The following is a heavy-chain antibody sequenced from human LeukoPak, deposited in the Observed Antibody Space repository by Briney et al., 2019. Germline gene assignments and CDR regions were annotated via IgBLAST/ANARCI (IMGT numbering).Heavy chain of an antibody. CDR3: TRRYYYNLGSFPFDF. J-gene: IGHJ4*02. CDR1: GGPFSGYF. V-gene: IGHV4-34*01. Sequence: SETLSLTCAVSGGPFSGYFWSWIRQSSGKGLEWIGEIHNSGTTNYNPSLNSRVTISEDTSKNQFYLNLSSVTAADTAVYYCTRRYYYNLGSFPFDFWGQGTLVTVSS. CDR2: IHNSGTT. D-gene: IGHD3-10*01.